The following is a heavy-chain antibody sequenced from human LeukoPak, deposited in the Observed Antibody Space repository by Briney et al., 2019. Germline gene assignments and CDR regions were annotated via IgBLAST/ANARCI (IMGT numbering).Heavy chain of an antibody. D-gene: IGHD3-10*01. Sequence: ASVKVSCKASGYTFTSYGISWVRQAPGQGLEWMGWISAYNGNTNYAQKLQGRVTMTTDTSTSTAYMELRSLRSDDTAVYYCARAYGSGNDYYYGMDVWGQGTTVTVSS. J-gene: IGHJ6*02. CDR1: GYTFTSYG. CDR2: ISAYNGNT. CDR3: ARAYGSGNDYYYGMDV. V-gene: IGHV1-18*01.